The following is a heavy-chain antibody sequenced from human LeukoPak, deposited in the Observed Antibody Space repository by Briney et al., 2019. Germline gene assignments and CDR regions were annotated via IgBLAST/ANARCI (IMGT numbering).Heavy chain of an antibody. CDR2: VDLGGRR. J-gene: IGHJ5*02. Sequence: PSETLSLTCNVSGYSISSGDYYWTWIRQPAGKGLEWIGRVDLGGRRINNPSLISRVPVSVDPSKNRFSLSLTSVTAADTATYYCAREGAYCSGTDCFATTVDAWGPGALVTVSS. V-gene: IGHV4-61*02. CDR1: GYSISSGDYY. D-gene: IGHD2-2*01. CDR3: AREGAYCSGTDCFATTVDA.